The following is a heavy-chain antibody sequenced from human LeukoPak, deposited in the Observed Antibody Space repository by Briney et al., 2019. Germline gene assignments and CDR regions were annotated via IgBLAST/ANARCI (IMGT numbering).Heavy chain of an antibody. Sequence: SGGSLRLSCAASGFTFSSYSMNWVRQAPGKGPEWVSSISSSSSYIYYADSVKGRFTISRDNAKNSLYLQMNSLRAEDTAVYYCARAAFDGYSSGWYFDYWGQGTLVTVSS. CDR3: ARAAFDGYSSGWYFDY. CDR1: GFTFSSYS. D-gene: IGHD6-19*01. CDR2: ISSSSSYI. V-gene: IGHV3-21*01. J-gene: IGHJ4*02.